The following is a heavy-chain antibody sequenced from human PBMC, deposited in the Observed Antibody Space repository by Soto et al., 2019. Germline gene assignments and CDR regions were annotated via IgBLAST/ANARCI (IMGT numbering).Heavy chain of an antibody. CDR3: ARDREVSTIRDYFDF. CDR1: GFTFSNYA. Sequence: PGGSLRLSCAASGFTFSNYAMHWVRQAPGKGLDWVAVTSHNGNNKYYADSVKGRFTISRDNSKNTLYLQMNSLRAEDTAIYYCARDREVSTIRDYFDFWGQGTLVTVSS. CDR2: TSHNGNNK. V-gene: IGHV3-30-3*01. D-gene: IGHD1-1*01. J-gene: IGHJ4*02.